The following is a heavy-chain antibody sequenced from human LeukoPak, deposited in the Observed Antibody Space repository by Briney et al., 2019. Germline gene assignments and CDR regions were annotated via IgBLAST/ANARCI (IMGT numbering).Heavy chain of an antibody. CDR2: INHSGST. CDR1: GGSFSGYY. J-gene: IGHJ4*02. V-gene: IGHV4-34*01. D-gene: IGHD3-9*01. CDR3: ARDTELRYFDWFHPLYYFDY. Sequence: PSETLSLTCAVYGGSFSGYYWSWIRQPPGKGLEWIGEINHSGSTNYNPSLKSRVTISVDTSKNQFSLKLSSVTAADTAVYYCARDTELRYFDWFHPLYYFDYWGQGTLVTVSS.